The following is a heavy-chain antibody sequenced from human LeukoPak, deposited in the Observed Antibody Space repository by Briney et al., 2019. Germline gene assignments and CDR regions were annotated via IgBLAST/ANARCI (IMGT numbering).Heavy chain of an antibody. D-gene: IGHD3-10*01. V-gene: IGHV3-30*19. CDR2: LTYEGRNK. CDR1: GFTFSSFG. Sequence: GGSLRLSCAASGFTFSSFGMHWVRQAPGKGLEWVAVLTYEGRNKYYTDSVKGRFIISRDNSKNTLYLQMNNLRGEDTAVYYCAKDSASRVDVWGQGTTVTVSS. CDR3: AKDSASRVDV. J-gene: IGHJ6*02.